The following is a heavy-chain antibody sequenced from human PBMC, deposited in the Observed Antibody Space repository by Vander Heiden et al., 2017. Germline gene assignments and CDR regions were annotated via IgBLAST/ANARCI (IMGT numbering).Heavy chain of an antibody. CDR2: ISGSGGST. J-gene: IGHJ4*02. Sequence: EVQLLESGGGLVQPGGSLRLSCAASGFTFSSYAMSWVRQAPGKGLEWVSAISGSGGSTYYADSVKGRFTISRDNSKNTLYLKMNSLRAEDTAVYYCAKTPWYYDSSGYYFDYWGQGTLVTVSS. D-gene: IGHD3-22*01. CDR1: GFTFSSYA. V-gene: IGHV3-23*01. CDR3: AKTPWYYDSSGYYFDY.